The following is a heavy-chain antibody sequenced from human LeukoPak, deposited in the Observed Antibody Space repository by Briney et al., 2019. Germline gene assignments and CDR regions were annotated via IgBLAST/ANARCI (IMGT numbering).Heavy chain of an antibody. CDR2: INNDGSGT. CDR1: GFTFSSYW. J-gene: IGHJ4*02. V-gene: IGHV3-74*01. Sequence: GGSLRLSCAASGFTFSSYWMHWVRQAPGKGLVWVSRINNDGSGTSYADSVKGRFTISRDNSKNTLYLQMNSLRAEDTAVYYCARKEDFDYWGQGTLVTVSS. D-gene: IGHD2-15*01. CDR3: ARKEDFDY.